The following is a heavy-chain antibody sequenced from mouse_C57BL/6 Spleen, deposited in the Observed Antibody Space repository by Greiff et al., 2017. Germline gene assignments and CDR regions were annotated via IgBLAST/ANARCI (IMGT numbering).Heavy chain of an antibody. CDR2: IYPGDGDT. D-gene: IGHD1-1*01. CDR3: ASQHYYGIDY. J-gene: IGHJ2*01. CDR1: GYAFSSSW. V-gene: IGHV1-82*01. Sequence: QVQLQQSGPELVKPGASVKISCKASGYAFSSSWMNWVKQRPGKGLEWIGRIYPGDGDTNYNGKFKGKATLTADKSSSTAYMQLSSLTSEDSAVYFFASQHYYGIDYWGQGTTLTVSS.